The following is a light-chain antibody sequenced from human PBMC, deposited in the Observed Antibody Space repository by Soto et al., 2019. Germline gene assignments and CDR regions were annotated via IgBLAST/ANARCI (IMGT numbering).Light chain of an antibody. CDR2: GAS. V-gene: IGKV3-15*01. Sequence: EIVMTQSPATLSVSPGERATLSGRASQSVTNNLAWYQQKPGQAHRLLIYGASSRATGVPARFSGSGSGTDFTLTISSLQSEDFAVYYCQQHNNWPSTFGQGTKVDIK. CDR3: QQHNNWPST. J-gene: IGKJ1*01. CDR1: QSVTNN.